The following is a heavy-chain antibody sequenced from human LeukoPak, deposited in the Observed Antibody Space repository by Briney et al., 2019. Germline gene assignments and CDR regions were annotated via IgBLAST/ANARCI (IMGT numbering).Heavy chain of an antibody. V-gene: IGHV4-39*07. CDR3: ARETFGKNFMTTVTLRPPTDFDY. J-gene: IGHJ4*02. CDR2: IYYSGST. Sequence: PSETLSLTCTVSGVSISSSSYYWGWIRQPPGKGLEWIGSIYYSGSTYYNPSLKSRVTISVDTSKNQFSLKLSSVTAADTAVYYCARETFGKNFMTTVTLRPPTDFDYWGQGTLVTVSS. CDR1: GVSISSSSYY. D-gene: IGHD4-17*01.